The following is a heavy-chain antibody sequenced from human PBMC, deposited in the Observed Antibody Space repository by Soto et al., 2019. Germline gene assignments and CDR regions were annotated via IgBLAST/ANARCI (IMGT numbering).Heavy chain of an antibody. CDR3: ARLPVAGLYRDY. CDR2: IIPIFGTA. J-gene: IGHJ4*02. V-gene: IGHV1-69*12. Sequence: QVQLVQSGAEVKKPGSSVKVSCKASGGTFSSYAISWVRQAPGQGLEWMGGIIPIFGTANYAQKFQGRVTITADESTRTAYMELSSLRSQDTAVYYRARLPVAGLYRDYWGQGPLVTVSS. D-gene: IGHD6-19*01. CDR1: GGTFSSYA.